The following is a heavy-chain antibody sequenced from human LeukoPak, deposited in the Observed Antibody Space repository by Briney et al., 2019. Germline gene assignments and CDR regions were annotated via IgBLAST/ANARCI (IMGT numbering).Heavy chain of an antibody. Sequence: PGRSLRLSCAASGFTFDDYGMSWVRQAPGKGLEWVSGINWNGGSTGYADSVKGRFTISRDNAKNSLYLQMNSLRAEDTALYHCARELSAYGSGRDAGYWGQGTLVTVSS. V-gene: IGHV3-20*01. CDR3: ARELSAYGSGRDAGY. CDR1: GFTFDDYG. J-gene: IGHJ4*02. CDR2: INWNGGST. D-gene: IGHD3-10*01.